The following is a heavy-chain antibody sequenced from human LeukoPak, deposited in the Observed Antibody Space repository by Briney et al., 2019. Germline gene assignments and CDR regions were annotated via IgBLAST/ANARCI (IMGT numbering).Heavy chain of an antibody. J-gene: IGHJ4*02. CDR2: ISASGGST. V-gene: IGHV3-23*01. CDR1: GFTFSSYA. D-gene: IGHD5-12*01. CDR3: AKASGYVLYYFDY. Sequence: GGSLRLSCAASGFTFSSYAMSWVRQAPGRGLEWVSGISASGGSTYYADSVKGRYTISRDNSKNTLYLQMNSLRAEDTAVYYCAKASGYVLYYFDYWGQGTLVTVSS.